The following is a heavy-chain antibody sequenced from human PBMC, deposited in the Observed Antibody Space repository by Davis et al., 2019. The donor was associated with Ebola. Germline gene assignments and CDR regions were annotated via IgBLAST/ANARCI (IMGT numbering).Heavy chain of an antibody. CDR3: AKGVSDALDT. Sequence: GESLKISCAASGFASAFTFSDYGMSWVRQAPGKGLEWVSGIHRDGDHKYYAGSVRGRFTVSRDNSRNIMYLDIRDLRVEDTAVYHCAKGVSDALDTWGQGTLVTVSS. CDR1: GFASAFTFSDYG. V-gene: IGHV3-23*01. J-gene: IGHJ3*02. CDR2: IHRDGDHK.